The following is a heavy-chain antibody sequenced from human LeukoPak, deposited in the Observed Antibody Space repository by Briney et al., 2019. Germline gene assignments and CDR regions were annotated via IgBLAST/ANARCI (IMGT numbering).Heavy chain of an antibody. CDR2: IKYDGSEK. D-gene: IGHD3-10*01. J-gene: IGHJ4*02. CDR1: GFTFSSYE. Sequence: GGSLRLSCAASGFTFSSYEMNWVRQAPGKGLEWVANIKYDGSEKFYVGSVRGRFTISRDNTSNSLHLQMNSLRAEDTAIYYCARDPTYDSGSPLGYGGQGTLVAVSS. CDR3: ARDPTYDSGSPLGY. V-gene: IGHV3-7*01.